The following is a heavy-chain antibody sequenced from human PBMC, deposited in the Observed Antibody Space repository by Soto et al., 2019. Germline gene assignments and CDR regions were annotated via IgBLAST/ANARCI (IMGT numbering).Heavy chain of an antibody. D-gene: IGHD3-10*01. V-gene: IGHV3-23*01. CDR2: ISGSGGST. Sequence: PGGSLRLSCAASGFTFSSYAMSWVRQAPGKGLEWVSAISGSGGSTYYADSVKGRFTISRDNSKNTLYLQMNSLRAEDTAVYYCAKAPSTGSGSYRWANYWGQGTLVTVSS. J-gene: IGHJ4*02. CDR3: AKAPSTGSGSYRWANY. CDR1: GFTFSSYA.